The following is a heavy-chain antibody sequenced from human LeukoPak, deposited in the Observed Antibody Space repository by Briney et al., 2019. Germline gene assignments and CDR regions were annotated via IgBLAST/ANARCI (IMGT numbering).Heavy chain of an antibody. J-gene: IGHJ6*02. CDR1: GGSISSYY. Sequence: SETLSLTCTVSGGSISSYYWSWIRQPPGKGLEWIGYIYYSGSTNYDPSLKSRVTISVDTSKNQFSLKLSSVTAADTAVYYCARMQMTTVTTVYYYYGMDVWGQGTTVTVSS. CDR2: IYYSGST. V-gene: IGHV4-59*01. D-gene: IGHD4-17*01. CDR3: ARMQMTTVTTVYYYYGMDV.